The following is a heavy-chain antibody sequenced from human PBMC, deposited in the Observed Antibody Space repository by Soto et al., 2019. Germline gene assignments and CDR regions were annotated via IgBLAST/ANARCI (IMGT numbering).Heavy chain of an antibody. V-gene: IGHV1-8*01. CDR1: GYIFTNND. J-gene: IGHJ5*02. D-gene: IGHD3-16*01. CDR3: ARMATFGSLNWFDP. Sequence: ASVKVSCKASGYIFTNNDVSWVRQATGQGLEWMGWMNHGSGDTGYAQKFKGRVTMTRDISIATAYMELSSLRSDDTAIYYCARMATFGSLNWFDPWGQGTLVTVSS. CDR2: MNHGSGDT.